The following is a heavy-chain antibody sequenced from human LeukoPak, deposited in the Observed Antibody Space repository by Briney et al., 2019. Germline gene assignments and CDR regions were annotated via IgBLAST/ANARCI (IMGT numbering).Heavy chain of an antibody. CDR2: IIPIFGTA. V-gene: IGHV1-69*05. J-gene: IGHJ4*02. CDR1: GGTFSSYA. CDR3: ASSIIGDYVWGSYRYPPYYFDY. D-gene: IGHD3-16*02. Sequence: ASVKVSCKASGGTFSSYAISWVRQAPGQGLEWMGGIIPIFGTANYAQKFQGRVTITTDESTSTAYMELSSLRSEDTAVYYCASSIIGDYVWGSYRYPPYYFDYWGQGTLVTVSS.